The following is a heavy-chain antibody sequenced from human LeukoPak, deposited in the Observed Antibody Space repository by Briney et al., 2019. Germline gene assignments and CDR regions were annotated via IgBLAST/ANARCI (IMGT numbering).Heavy chain of an antibody. Sequence: SETLSLTCTVSGGSISSYYWSWIRQPPGKGLEWIGYIYYGGSTNYNPSLKSRVTISVDTSKNQFSLKLSSVTAADTAVYYCARGMRTGDYYFDCWGQGTLVTVSS. D-gene: IGHD2-21*02. CDR1: GGSISSYY. J-gene: IGHJ4*02. CDR3: ARGMRTGDYYFDC. CDR2: IYYGGST. V-gene: IGHV4-59*01.